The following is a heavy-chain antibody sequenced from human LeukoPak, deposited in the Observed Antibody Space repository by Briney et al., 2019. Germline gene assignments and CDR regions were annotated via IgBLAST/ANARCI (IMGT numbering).Heavy chain of an antibody. Sequence: PGGSLRLSCAASGFTFSSYSMNWVRQAPGKGLEWVSSISSSSSYIYYADSVKGRFTISRDNAKNSLYLQMNSLRAEDTAMYYCARDKRYGSGSLDYWGQGTLVTVSS. CDR1: GFTFSSYS. J-gene: IGHJ4*02. V-gene: IGHV3-21*01. CDR3: ARDKRYGSGSLDY. CDR2: ISSSSSYI. D-gene: IGHD3-10*01.